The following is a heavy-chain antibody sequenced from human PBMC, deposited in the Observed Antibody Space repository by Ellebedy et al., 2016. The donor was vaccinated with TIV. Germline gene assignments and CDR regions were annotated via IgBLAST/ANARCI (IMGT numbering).Heavy chain of an antibody. Sequence: GESLKISCAASGFIFRSYALTWVRQAPGKGLEWVSTIRGDYGSTYYADSVKGRFTISGDNSESTLYLQMNSLRAEDTAVYYCARGGDSSHWYEFDHWGQGTLVTVSA. CDR3: ARGGDSSHWYEFDH. CDR1: GFIFRSYA. J-gene: IGHJ4*02. V-gene: IGHV3-23*01. CDR2: IRGDYGST. D-gene: IGHD6-13*01.